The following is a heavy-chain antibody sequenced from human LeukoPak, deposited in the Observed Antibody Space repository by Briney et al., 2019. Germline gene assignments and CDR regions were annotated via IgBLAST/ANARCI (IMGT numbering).Heavy chain of an antibody. D-gene: IGHD4-11*01. CDR2: INPSGGST. J-gene: IGHJ4*02. CDR3: ARSGGLQSYFDY. V-gene: IGHV1-46*03. CDR1: GHSFTSYY. Sequence: ASVKVSCKASGHSFTSYYMHWVRQAPGQGLEWMGIINPSGGSTSYAQKFQGRVTMTRDTSTSTVYMELSSLRSEDTAVYYCARSGGLQSYFDYWGQGTLVTVSS.